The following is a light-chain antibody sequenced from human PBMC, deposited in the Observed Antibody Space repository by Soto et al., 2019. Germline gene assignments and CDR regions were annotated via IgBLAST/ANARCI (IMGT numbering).Light chain of an antibody. Sequence: IVLTQSPATLSLSPGKRATLSCRASQNISNYLIWYQQKPGQAPRLLIYGASTRATGIPARFSGTGFGTEFTLTISSLQSGDSAVYYCQQYNNRPRTFGQGTMV. CDR3: QQYNNRPRT. CDR2: GAS. V-gene: IGKV3-15*01. CDR1: QNISNY. J-gene: IGKJ1*01.